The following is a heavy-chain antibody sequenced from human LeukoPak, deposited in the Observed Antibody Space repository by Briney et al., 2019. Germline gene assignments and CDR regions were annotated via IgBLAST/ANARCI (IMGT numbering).Heavy chain of an antibody. CDR1: GFTFNKYW. J-gene: IGHJ4*02. CDR3: ARGLATAAAY. CDR2: IDEDGGQR. V-gene: IGHV3-7*01. Sequence: PGGSLRLSCADSGFTFNKYWMSWVRQAPGKGLEWVANIDEDGGQRYYVGSVKGRFTISRDNAKRSVFLQMNSLRAEDTGLYYCARGLATAAAYWGQGTLVTVSS. D-gene: IGHD6-13*01.